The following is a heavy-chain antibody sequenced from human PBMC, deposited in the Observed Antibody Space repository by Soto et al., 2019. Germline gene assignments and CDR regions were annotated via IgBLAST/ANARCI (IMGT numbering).Heavy chain of an antibody. CDR1: GFTFTSSA. CDR2: IVVGSGNT. Sequence: SVKVSCKASGFTFTSSAVQWVRQARGQRLEWIGWIVVGSGNTNYAQKFQERVTITRDMSTSTAYMELSSLRSEDTAVYYCAADERYFDWLIFDPWGKGTLVTVSS. D-gene: IGHD3-9*01. J-gene: IGHJ5*02. CDR3: AADERYFDWLIFDP. V-gene: IGHV1-58*01.